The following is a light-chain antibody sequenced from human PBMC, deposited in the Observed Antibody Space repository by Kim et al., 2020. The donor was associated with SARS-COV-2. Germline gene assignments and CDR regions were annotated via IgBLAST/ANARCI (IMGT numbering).Light chain of an antibody. CDR2: GKN. Sequence: GQTVRITSQGDSLRSSYASWYQQKPGQAPVLVIYGKNNRPSGIPDRFSGSSSGNTASLTITGAQAEDEADYYCNSRDSSGNHYVFGTGTKVTVL. J-gene: IGLJ1*01. CDR1: SLRSSY. CDR3: NSRDSSGNHYV. V-gene: IGLV3-19*01.